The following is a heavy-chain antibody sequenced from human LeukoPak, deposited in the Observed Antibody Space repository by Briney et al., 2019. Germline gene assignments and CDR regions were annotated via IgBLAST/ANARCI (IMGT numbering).Heavy chain of an antibody. Sequence: GSLRLSCTASGFTFGDYAMSWFRQAPGKGLEWVGFIRSKAYGGTTEYAASVKGRFTISRDDSKSIAYLQMNSLKTEDTAVYYCTRVHMGGYGDYYPFDPWGQGTLVTVSS. D-gene: IGHD4-17*01. CDR1: GFTFGDYA. CDR3: TRVHMGGYGDYYPFDP. J-gene: IGHJ5*02. CDR2: IRSKAYGGTT. V-gene: IGHV3-49*03.